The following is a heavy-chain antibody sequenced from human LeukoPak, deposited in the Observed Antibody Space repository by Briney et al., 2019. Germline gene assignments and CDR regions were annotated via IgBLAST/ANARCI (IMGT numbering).Heavy chain of an antibody. J-gene: IGHJ4*02. CDR1: GFTVSSNY. D-gene: IGHD3-10*01. Sequence: GGSLRLSCAASGFTVSSNYMSWVRQAPGKGLEWVSVIYSGGHTYYADSVKGRFTISRDKSKNTLFFQMNSLRAEDTAVYYCARAVRGVISYWGQGTLVTVSS. V-gene: IGHV3-66*01. CDR2: IYSGGHT. CDR3: ARAVRGVISY.